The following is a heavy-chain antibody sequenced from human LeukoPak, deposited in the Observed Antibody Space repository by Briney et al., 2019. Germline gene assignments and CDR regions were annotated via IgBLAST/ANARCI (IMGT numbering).Heavy chain of an antibody. Sequence: ASVKVSCKASGYTFTSYYMHWVRQAPGQGLEWMGIINPSGGSTSYAQKFQGRVTMTRDTSISTAYMELSRLRSDDTAVYYCARGGEQWLVPDHLDWFDPWGQGTLVTVSS. CDR2: INPSGGST. CDR3: ARGGEQWLVPDHLDWFDP. V-gene: IGHV1-46*01. CDR1: GYTFTSYY. J-gene: IGHJ5*02. D-gene: IGHD6-19*01.